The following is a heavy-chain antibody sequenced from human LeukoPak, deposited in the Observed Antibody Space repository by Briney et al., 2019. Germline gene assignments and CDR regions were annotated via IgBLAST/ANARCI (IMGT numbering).Heavy chain of an antibody. Sequence: KSGGSLRLSCAASGFTYSSYSMNWVRQAPGKGLEWVSSISSSSSYIYYADSVEGRFTISRDNAKSSLYLQMNSLRAEDTAVYYCARDSGYDLPPDYWGQGTLVTVSS. J-gene: IGHJ4*02. V-gene: IGHV3-21*01. CDR3: ARDSGYDLPPDY. D-gene: IGHD5-12*01. CDR1: GFTYSSYS. CDR2: ISSSSSYI.